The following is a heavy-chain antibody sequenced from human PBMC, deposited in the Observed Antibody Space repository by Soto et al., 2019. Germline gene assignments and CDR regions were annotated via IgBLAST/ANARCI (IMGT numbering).Heavy chain of an antibody. Sequence: EVQLVESGGGLVQPGGSLRLSCAASGFTFSSYEMNWVRQAPGKGLEWVSYISSSGSTIYYADSVKGRFTISRDNAKNSLYLQMNSLRAEDTAVYYCARIGNGVHYYGMDVWGQGTTVTVSS. D-gene: IGHD4-17*01. CDR1: GFTFSSYE. J-gene: IGHJ6*02. V-gene: IGHV3-48*03. CDR3: ARIGNGVHYYGMDV. CDR2: ISSSGSTI.